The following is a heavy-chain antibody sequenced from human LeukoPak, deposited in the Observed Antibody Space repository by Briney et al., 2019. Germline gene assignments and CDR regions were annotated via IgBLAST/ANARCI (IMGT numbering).Heavy chain of an antibody. CDR3: ARGGRYYDSSGYYGLFGETKSIDY. CDR2: MNPNSGNT. J-gene: IGHJ4*02. V-gene: IGHV1-8*02. Sequence: ASVKVSCKASGYTFTSYYMHWVRQATGQGLEWMGWMNPNSGNTGYAQKFQGRVTMTRNTSISTAYMELSSLRSEDTAVYYCARGGRYYDSSGYYGLFGETKSIDYWGQGTLSPSPQ. D-gene: IGHD3-22*01. CDR1: GYTFTSYY.